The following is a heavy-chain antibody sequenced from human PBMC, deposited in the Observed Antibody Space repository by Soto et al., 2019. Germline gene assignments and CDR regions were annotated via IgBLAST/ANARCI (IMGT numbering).Heavy chain of an antibody. CDR2: INPSGGST. Sequence: GASVKVSCKASGYTFTSYYMHWVRQAPGQGLEWMGIINPSGGSTSYAQKFQGRVTMTRDTSTSTVYMELSSLRSEDTAVYYCARDYCGGDCSPPRDDAFDIWGQGTMVTVSS. J-gene: IGHJ3*02. D-gene: IGHD2-21*02. V-gene: IGHV1-46*01. CDR3: ARDYCGGDCSPPRDDAFDI. CDR1: GYTFTSYY.